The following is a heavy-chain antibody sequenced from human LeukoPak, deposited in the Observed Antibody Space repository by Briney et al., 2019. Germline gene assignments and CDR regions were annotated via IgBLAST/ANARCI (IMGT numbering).Heavy chain of an antibody. V-gene: IGHV3-21*01. CDR2: ISSSSSYI. CDR3: ARDLRYCSGGSCY. Sequence: GGSLRLSCAASGFTFSSYEMNWVRQAPGKGLEWVSSISSSSSYIYYADSVKGRFTISRDNAKNSLYLQMNSLRAEDTAVYYCARDLRYCSGGSCYWGQGTLVTVSS. D-gene: IGHD2-15*01. J-gene: IGHJ4*02. CDR1: GFTFSSYE.